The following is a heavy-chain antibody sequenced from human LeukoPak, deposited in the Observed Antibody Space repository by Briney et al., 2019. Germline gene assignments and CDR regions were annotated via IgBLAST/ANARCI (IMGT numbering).Heavy chain of an antibody. Sequence: SETLSLTCTVSGGSISSSSYCWGWIRQPPGKGLEWIGSIYYSGSTYYNPSLKSRVTISVDTSKNQFSLKLSPVTAADTAVYYCARHKGYGDWDWFDPWGQGTLVTVSS. D-gene: IGHD4-17*01. V-gene: IGHV4-39*01. CDR1: GGSISSSSYC. CDR3: ARHKGYGDWDWFDP. CDR2: IYYSGST. J-gene: IGHJ5*02.